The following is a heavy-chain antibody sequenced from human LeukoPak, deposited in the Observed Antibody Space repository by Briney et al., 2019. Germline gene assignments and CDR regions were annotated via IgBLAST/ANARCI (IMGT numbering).Heavy chain of an antibody. CDR3: ARGYYDSWFYFDY. J-gene: IGHJ4*02. V-gene: IGHV3-74*01. Sequence: GGSLRLSCAASGFTFSSSWMHWVRQAPGKGLVWVSRISDDGTSISYADSVKGRFTISRDYAKNTLYLQMNSLRAEDTAVYYCARGYYDSWFYFDYWGQGNLVTVSS. CDR1: GFTFSSSW. D-gene: IGHD3-3*01. CDR2: ISDDGTSI.